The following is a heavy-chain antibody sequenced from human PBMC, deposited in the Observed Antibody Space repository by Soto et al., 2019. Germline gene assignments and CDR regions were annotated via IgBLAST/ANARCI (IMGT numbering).Heavy chain of an antibody. CDR2: IDWDDDK. CDR3: TQTYYDILTGSGWFDP. CDR1: GFSLSTSGMR. Sequence: SVPTLVNPTQTLTLTCTFSGFSLSTSGMRVSWIRQPPGKALEWLARIDWDDDKFYSTSLKARLTISKDTSKNQVVLTMTNMDPVDTATYYCTQTYYDILTGSGWFDPWGQGTLVTVSS. D-gene: IGHD3-9*01. V-gene: IGHV2-70*04. J-gene: IGHJ5*02.